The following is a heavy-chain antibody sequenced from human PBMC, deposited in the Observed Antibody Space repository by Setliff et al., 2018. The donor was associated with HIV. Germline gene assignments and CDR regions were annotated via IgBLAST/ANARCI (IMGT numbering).Heavy chain of an antibody. CDR3: ARVQGSNITLARGASAGLDV. Sequence: ASVKVSCKASGYTFTNYDINWVRQATGQGLEWMGRMNPNSGNTEYAQQFQGRVTMTRNTSISTAYMELSSLRSDDTAVYYCARVQGSNITLARGASAGLDVWGKGTTVTVSS. CDR1: GYTFTNYD. D-gene: IGHD3-10*01. CDR2: MNPNSGNT. J-gene: IGHJ6*04. V-gene: IGHV1-8*02.